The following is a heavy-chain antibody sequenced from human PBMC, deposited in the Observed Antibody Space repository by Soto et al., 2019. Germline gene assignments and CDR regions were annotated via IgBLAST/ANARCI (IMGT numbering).Heavy chain of an antibody. CDR3: ARGPPVVVTAPNPLDY. D-gene: IGHD2-2*01. CDR2: INHSGST. CDR1: GGSFSGYY. J-gene: IGHJ4*02. Sequence: SETLSLTCAVYGGSFSGYYWSWIRQPPGKGLEWIGEINHSGSTNYNPSLKSRVTISVDTSKNQFSLKLSSVTAADTAVYYCARGPPVVVTAPNPLDYWGQGTLVTVSS. V-gene: IGHV4-34*01.